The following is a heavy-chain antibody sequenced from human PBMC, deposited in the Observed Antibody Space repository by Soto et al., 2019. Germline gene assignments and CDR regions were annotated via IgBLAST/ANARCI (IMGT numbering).Heavy chain of an antibody. J-gene: IGHJ4*02. CDR1: GFTFCSSG. CDR2: ISSSSSYI. V-gene: IGHV3-21*01. D-gene: IGHD5-18*01. Sequence: PCWSLRLSSAASGFTFCSSGMNWVRQAPGKGLEWVSSISSSSSYIYYADSVKGRFTISRDNAKNSLYLQMNSLRAEDTAVYYCARASLKLDTAMAFYYWAQGTLVTVPP. CDR3: ARASLKLDTAMAFYY.